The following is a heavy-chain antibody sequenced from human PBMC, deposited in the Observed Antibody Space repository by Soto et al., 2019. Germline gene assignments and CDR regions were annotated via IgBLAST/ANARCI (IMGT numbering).Heavy chain of an antibody. CDR3: ATSESVVVPAAMGGGNGMDV. Sequence: ASVKVSCKASGYTFTGYYMHWVRQAPGQGLEWMGWINPNSGGTNYAQKFQGRVTMTRDTSISTAYMELSRLRSDDTAVYYCATSESVVVPAAMGGGNGMDVWGQGTTVTVSS. J-gene: IGHJ6*02. D-gene: IGHD2-2*01. V-gene: IGHV1-2*02. CDR1: GYTFTGYY. CDR2: INPNSGGT.